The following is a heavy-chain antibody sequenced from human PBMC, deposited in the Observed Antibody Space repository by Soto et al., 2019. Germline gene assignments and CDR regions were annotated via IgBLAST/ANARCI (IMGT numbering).Heavy chain of an antibody. V-gene: IGHV1-3*01. CDR2: TNAGNGNT. J-gene: IGHJ4*02. CDR3: ACGGSCSAQYY. CDR1: GYTFTSYA. D-gene: IGHD2-15*01. Sequence: QVQLVQAGAEVKKPGASVKVSCKASGYTFTSYAMHWVRQAPGQRLEWMGWTNAGNGNTKYSQKFQGRVTITRDTSASTAYLELSSLRSEDTAVYYCACGGSCSAQYYWGQGTLVTVSS.